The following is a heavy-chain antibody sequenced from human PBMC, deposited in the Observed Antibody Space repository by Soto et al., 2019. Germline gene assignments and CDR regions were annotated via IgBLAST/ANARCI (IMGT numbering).Heavy chain of an antibody. CDR1: GGTFSSYA. V-gene: IGHV1-69*01. CDR2: IIPIFGTA. J-gene: IGHJ4*02. Sequence: QVQLVQSGAEVKKPGSSVKVSCKASGGTFSSYAISWVRQAPGQGLEWMGGIIPIFGTANYAQKFQGRVTITADESTSTAYMELSSLRSEDTAVYYCARDGGGYCTNGVCYGAPDYWGQETLVTVSS. D-gene: IGHD2-8*01. CDR3: ARDGGGYCTNGVCYGAPDY.